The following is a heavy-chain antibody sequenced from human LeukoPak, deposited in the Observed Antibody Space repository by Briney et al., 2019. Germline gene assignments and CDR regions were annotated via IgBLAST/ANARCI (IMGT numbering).Heavy chain of an antibody. Sequence: ASVKVSCKASGGSFRTYPISWVRQAPGQGLEWMGGLTQFFRRTNYTQKFQGRLTITTDESSSTAYMELSDLRSDDTAVYYCATSESGRSWDWFAPWGQGTLVTVSS. J-gene: IGHJ5*02. CDR3: ATSESGRSWDWFAP. CDR1: GGSFRTYP. D-gene: IGHD3-10*01. V-gene: IGHV1-69*05. CDR2: LTQFFRRT.